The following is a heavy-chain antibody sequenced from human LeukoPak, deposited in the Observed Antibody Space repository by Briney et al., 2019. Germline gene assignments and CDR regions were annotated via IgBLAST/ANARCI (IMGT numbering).Heavy chain of an antibody. CDR3: ASSLIAAAGKVSNY. V-gene: IGHV4-4*02. CDR1: GGSISSSNW. D-gene: IGHD6-13*01. Sequence: SETLSLTCAVSGGSISSSNWWSWVRQPPGKGLEWIGEIYHSGSTNYNPSLKSRVTISVDTSKNQFSLKLSSVTAADTAVYYCASSLIAAAGKVSNYWGQGTLVTVSS. CDR2: IYHSGST. J-gene: IGHJ4*02.